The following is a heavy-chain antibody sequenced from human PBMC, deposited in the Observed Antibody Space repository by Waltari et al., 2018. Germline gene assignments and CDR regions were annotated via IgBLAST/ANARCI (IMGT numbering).Heavy chain of an antibody. V-gene: IGHV4-30-2*01. Sequence: QLQLQESGSGLVKPSQTLSLTRAVSGGSISSGDYSWSWIRQPPGKGLEWIGYIYHGGSTYYNPSLKSRATLSVDRSKNQFSLKLTSVTAADTAVYYCARGDYYDSGSSLSGFDYWGQGTLVTVSS. D-gene: IGHD3-10*01. CDR3: ARGDYYDSGSSLSGFDY. CDR2: IYHGGST. CDR1: GGSISSGDYS. J-gene: IGHJ4*02.